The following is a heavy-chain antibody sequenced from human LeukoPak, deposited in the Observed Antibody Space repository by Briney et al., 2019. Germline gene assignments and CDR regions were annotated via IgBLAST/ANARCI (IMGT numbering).Heavy chain of an antibody. CDR2: IIPIFGTA. CDR1: GGTFSSYA. CDR3: AREFSAAFDI. J-gene: IGHJ3*02. V-gene: IGHV1-69*13. Sequence: ASVKVSCKASGGTFSSYAISWVRQAPGRGLEWMGGIIPIFGTANYAQKFQGRVTITADESTSTAYMELSSLRSEDTAVYYCAREFSAAFDIWGQGTMVTVSS.